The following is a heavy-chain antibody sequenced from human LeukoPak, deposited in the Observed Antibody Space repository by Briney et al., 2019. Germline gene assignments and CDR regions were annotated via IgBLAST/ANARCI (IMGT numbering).Heavy chain of an antibody. CDR3: AKDPWGILLWFGELIPDFDY. D-gene: IGHD3-10*01. J-gene: IGHJ4*02. Sequence: GGSLRLSCAASGFTFSSYAMSWVRQAPGKGLEWVSAISGSGGSTYYADSVKGRFTISRDNSKNTLYLQMNSLRAEDTAVYYCAKDPWGILLWFGELIPDFDYWGQGTLVTVSS. V-gene: IGHV3-23*01. CDR1: GFTFSSYA. CDR2: ISGSGGST.